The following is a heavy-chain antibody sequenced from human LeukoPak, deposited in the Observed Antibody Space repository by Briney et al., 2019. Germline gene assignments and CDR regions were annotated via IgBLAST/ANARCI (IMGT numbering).Heavy chain of an antibody. Sequence: GGPLRLSCAASGFTFSSYGMHWVRQAPGKGLEWVAVISYDGSNKYYADSVKGRFTISRDNSKNTLSLQMNSLRAEDTAVYYCARGHYYDSSGYSTYYSDYWGQGTLVTVSS. J-gene: IGHJ4*02. CDR2: ISYDGSNK. D-gene: IGHD3-22*01. CDR3: ARGHYYDSSGYSTYYSDY. V-gene: IGHV3-30*03. CDR1: GFTFSSYG.